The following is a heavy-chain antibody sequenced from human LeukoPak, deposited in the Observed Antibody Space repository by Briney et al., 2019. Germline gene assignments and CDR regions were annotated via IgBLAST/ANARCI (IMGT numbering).Heavy chain of an antibody. D-gene: IGHD3-16*01. CDR1: GGSISSSSYY. V-gene: IGHV4-61*05. CDR3: ARSAWGYGRNYYYYGMDV. J-gene: IGHJ6*02. Sequence: SETLSLTCTVSGGSISSSSYYWGWIRQPPGKGLEWIGYIYYSGSTNYNPSLKSRVTISVDTSKNQFSLKLSSVTAADTAVYYCARSAWGYGRNYYYYGMDVWGQGTTVTVSS. CDR2: IYYSGST.